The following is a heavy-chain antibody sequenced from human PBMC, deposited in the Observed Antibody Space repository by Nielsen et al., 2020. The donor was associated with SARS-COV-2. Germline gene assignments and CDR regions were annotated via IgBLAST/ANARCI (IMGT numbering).Heavy chain of an antibody. CDR3: ARDRAHDYVWGSYPRGAFDI. V-gene: IGHV4-39*07. Sequence: RQAPGKGLEWIGNISYSGSTYYNPSLKSRVTISVDTSKNQFSLKLSSVTAADTAVYYCARDRAHDYVWGSYPRGAFDIWGQGTMVTVSS. J-gene: IGHJ3*02. D-gene: IGHD3-16*02. CDR2: ISYSGST.